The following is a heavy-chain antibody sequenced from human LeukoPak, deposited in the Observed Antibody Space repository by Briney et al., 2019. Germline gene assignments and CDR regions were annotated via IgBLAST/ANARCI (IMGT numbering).Heavy chain of an antibody. CDR1: GFTFDDYA. V-gene: IGHV3-9*01. CDR2: ISWNSGSI. J-gene: IGHJ4*02. CDR3: AKDLAREDYGYYFDY. D-gene: IGHD4-17*01. Sequence: GGSLRLSCAASGFTFDDYAMHWVRHAPGKGLEWVSGISWNSGSIGYADSVKGRFTISRDNAKNSLYLQMNSLRAEDTALYYCAKDLAREDYGYYFDYWGQGTLVTVSS.